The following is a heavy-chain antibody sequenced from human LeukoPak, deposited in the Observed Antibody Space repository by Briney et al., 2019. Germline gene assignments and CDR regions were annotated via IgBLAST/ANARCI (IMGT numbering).Heavy chain of an antibody. CDR1: GYTFTTYL. V-gene: IGHV1-46*01. Sequence: ASVQVSFKASGYTFTTYLMHWVGQAPGQGREGVGMIDTSDGNTNYAQKFQGRVTMTRDTSTSTVYMELSYLRSEDTAVYYCATERSGGIWFDPWGQGTLVTVSS. J-gene: IGHJ5*02. CDR2: IDTSDGNT. CDR3: ATERSGGIWFDP. D-gene: IGHD2-15*01.